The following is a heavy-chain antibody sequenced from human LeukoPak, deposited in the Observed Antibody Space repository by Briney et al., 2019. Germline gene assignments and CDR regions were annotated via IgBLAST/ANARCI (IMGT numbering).Heavy chain of an antibody. J-gene: IGHJ4*02. CDR1: GFTFSSYW. CDR3: ARERTQRLLDY. CDR2: ISYDGSNK. V-gene: IGHV3-30-3*01. Sequence: PGGSLRLSCAASGFTFSSYWMSWVRQAPGKGLEWVAVISYDGSNKYYADSVKGRFTISRDNSKNTLYLQMNSLRAEDTAVYYCARERTQRLLDYWGQGTLVTVSS. D-gene: IGHD1-14*01.